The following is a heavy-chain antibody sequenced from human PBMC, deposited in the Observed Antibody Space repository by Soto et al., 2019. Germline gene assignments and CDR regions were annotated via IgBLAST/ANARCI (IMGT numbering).Heavy chain of an antibody. CDR3: ARDISKYGMDV. Sequence: LSLTCTVSGGSVSSYYWSWIRQPPGKGLEWIGDIYYSGSTNYNPSLKSRVTISVDTSKNQFSLKVSSVTAADTAVYYCARDISKYGMDVWGQGTTVTVSS. CDR1: GGSVSSYY. D-gene: IGHD1-20*01. CDR2: IYYSGST. V-gene: IGHV4-59*02. J-gene: IGHJ6*02.